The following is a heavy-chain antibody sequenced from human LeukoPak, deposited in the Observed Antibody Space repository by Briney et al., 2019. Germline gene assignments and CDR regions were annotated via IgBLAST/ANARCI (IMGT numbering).Heavy chain of an antibody. CDR1: GFTFSSYA. V-gene: IGHV3-23*01. D-gene: IGHD4-17*01. J-gene: IGHJ3*02. CDR2: ISGSGDNT. CDR3: ATTDYGDLANAFDI. Sequence: GRSLRLSCAASGFTFSSYAMHWVRQAPGKGLEWVSGISGSGDNTYYAGSVKGRFTISRDNSKNTLYLQMNSLRAEDTALYYCATTDYGDLANAFDIWGQGTMVTVSS.